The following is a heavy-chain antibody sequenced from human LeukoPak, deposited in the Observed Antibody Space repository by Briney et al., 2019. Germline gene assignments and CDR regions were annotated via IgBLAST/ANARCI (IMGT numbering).Heavy chain of an antibody. CDR2: INHSGST. Sequence: SETLSLTCAVYGGSFSGYYWSWIRQPPGKGLEWIGEINHSGSTNYNPSLKSRVTISVDTSKNQFSLKLSSVTAADTAVYYCARRSPRLRYFDWFPAFDYWGQGTLVTVSS. V-gene: IGHV4-34*01. CDR3: ARRSPRLRYFDWFPAFDY. D-gene: IGHD3-9*01. J-gene: IGHJ4*02. CDR1: GGSFSGYY.